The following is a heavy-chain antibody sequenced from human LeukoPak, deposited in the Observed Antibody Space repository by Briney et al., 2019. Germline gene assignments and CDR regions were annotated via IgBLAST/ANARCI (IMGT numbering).Heavy chain of an antibody. J-gene: IGHJ3*01. D-gene: IGHD3-10*01. CDR2: INPNTGGT. Sequence: ASVKVSCKTSGYIFTGYYIHWVRQAPEQGLEWMGWINPNTGGTNYAQDFQGRVTMTRDTYVTTAYMELRSLRSDDTAVYFCARERESGRSDAFDFWGQGTMVTVSS. CDR1: GYIFTGYY. V-gene: IGHV1-2*02. CDR3: ARERESGRSDAFDF.